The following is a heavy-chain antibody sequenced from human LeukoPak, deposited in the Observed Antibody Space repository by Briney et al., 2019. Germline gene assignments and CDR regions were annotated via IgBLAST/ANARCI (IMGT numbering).Heavy chain of an antibody. CDR3: ARTPYDFWSASYSYYFDY. J-gene: IGHJ4*02. CDR1: GFSFSSYS. Sequence: GGSLRLSCAASGFSFSSYSMNWVRQAPGKGLEWVSYISSSTTTIYYADSVKGRFTISRDDAKNSLYLQMNSLRAEDTAVFYCARTPYDFWSASYSYYFDYWGQGTLVTVSS. V-gene: IGHV3-48*01. CDR2: ISSSTTTI. D-gene: IGHD3-3*01.